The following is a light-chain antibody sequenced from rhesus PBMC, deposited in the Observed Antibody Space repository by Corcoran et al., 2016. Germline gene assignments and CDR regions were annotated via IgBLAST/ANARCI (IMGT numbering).Light chain of an antibody. J-gene: IGKJ1*01. V-gene: IGKV1-37*01. CDR2: YAS. Sequence: DIQMTQSPSSLSASVGVRVTITCRASQGTSSDLAWYQQKLGNAPKPLIYYASNLESGVPSRLSGSGSGTDFTLTISSLQPADFATYYCQQYNSNPWTFGQGTKVEIK. CDR1: QGTSSD. CDR3: QQYNSNPWT.